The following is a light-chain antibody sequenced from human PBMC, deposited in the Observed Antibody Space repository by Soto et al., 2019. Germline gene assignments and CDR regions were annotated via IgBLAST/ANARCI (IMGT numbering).Light chain of an antibody. CDR1: QSVSSNY. CDR3: QQFNSI. V-gene: IGKV3-20*01. J-gene: IGKJ5*01. Sequence: EIVLTQSPGTLSLSPGERATLSCRASQSVSSNYVAWFHQKPGQAPRLLIYGASSRATGVPDRFSASGSGTHFTLTISNLQPDDFATYYCQQFNSIFGQGRRLEI. CDR2: GAS.